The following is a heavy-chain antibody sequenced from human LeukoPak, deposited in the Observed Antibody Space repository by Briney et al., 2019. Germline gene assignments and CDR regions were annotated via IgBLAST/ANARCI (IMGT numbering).Heavy chain of an antibody. J-gene: IGHJ4*02. CDR2: IYYSGST. CDR3: ARAGSSGWYYFDY. CDR1: GGSISSYH. Sequence: SETLSLTCTVSGGSISSYHWSWIWQAPGKGLEWIGYIYYSGSTNYNPSLKSRVTISVDMSKNQFSLKLSSVTAADTAVYYCARAGSSGWYYFDYWGQGTLVTVSS. V-gene: IGHV4-59*01. D-gene: IGHD6-19*01.